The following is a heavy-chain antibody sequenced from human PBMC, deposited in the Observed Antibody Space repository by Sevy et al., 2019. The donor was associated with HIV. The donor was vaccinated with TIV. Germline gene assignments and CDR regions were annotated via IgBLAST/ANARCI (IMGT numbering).Heavy chain of an antibody. CDR1: GGSISSSSYY. CDR2: IYYSGST. CDR3: ARRGYCSGGSCYSRDY. V-gene: IGHV4-39*01. J-gene: IGHJ4*02. Sequence: SETLSLTCTVSGGSISSSSYYWGWIRQPPGKGLEWIGSIYYSGSTYYNPSLKSRVTISVDTSKNQFSLKLGSVTAADTAVYYCARRGYCSGGSCYSRDYWGQGTLVTVSS. D-gene: IGHD2-15*01.